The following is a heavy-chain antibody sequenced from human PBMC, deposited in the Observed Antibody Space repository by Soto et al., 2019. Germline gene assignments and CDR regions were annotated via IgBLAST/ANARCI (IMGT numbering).Heavy chain of an antibody. CDR1: GFTFGDYA. J-gene: IGHJ4*02. Sequence: GGSLRLSCSASGFTFGDYAMSWVRQAPGKGLEWVGFIRGKAYGGTTEYAASVEGRFTISRDDSKSIAYLQMSSLKTDDTAVSFCATDPVAVTGSFIDSWGQGTLVTVSS. D-gene: IGHD2-21*02. CDR2: IRGKAYGGTT. V-gene: IGHV3-49*04. CDR3: ATDPVAVTGSFIDS.